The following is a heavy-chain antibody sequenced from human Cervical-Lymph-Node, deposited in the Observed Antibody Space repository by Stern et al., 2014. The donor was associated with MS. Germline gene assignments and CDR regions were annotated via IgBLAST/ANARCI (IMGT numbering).Heavy chain of an antibody. Sequence: QLQESGPGLLRPSETLSLTCTVSGASITSYYWSLIRQPPGKGLEWIGYIYYSGTTNYNASLKGRVAISIDTSKTQFSLRLSSVTAADTAVYYCARATDLWGQGTLVTVSS. CDR3: ARATDL. CDR2: IYYSGTT. J-gene: IGHJ5*02. V-gene: IGHV4-59*01. CDR1: GASITSYY.